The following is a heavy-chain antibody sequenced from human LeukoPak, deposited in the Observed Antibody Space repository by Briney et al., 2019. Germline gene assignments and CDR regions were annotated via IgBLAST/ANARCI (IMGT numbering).Heavy chain of an antibody. CDR3: STDPRLLIY. CDR1: GFTFNRRG. Sequence: GGSLRLSCAASGFTFNRRGMHWVRQAPGKGLEWVAFIRYDGGETFYADSVKGRFTISRDNAKNSLYLQMNSLRPEDTALYYCSTDPRLLIYWGHGTLVTVSS. V-gene: IGHV3-30*02. J-gene: IGHJ4*01. D-gene: IGHD2-8*01. CDR2: IRYDGGET.